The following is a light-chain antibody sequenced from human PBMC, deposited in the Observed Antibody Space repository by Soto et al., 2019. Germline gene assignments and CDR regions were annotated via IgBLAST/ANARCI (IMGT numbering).Light chain of an antibody. J-gene: IGLJ2*01. CDR2: LNSDGSH. Sequence: QPVLTQSPSASASLGASVKLTCTLSSGHSSYAIAWHQQQPEKGPRFLMKLNSDGSHRKGDGIPDRFSGSSSGADRYLTISSLQSEDEADYYCQTRGTGTVLFGGGTKVTVL. CDR1: SGHSSYA. V-gene: IGLV4-69*01. CDR3: QTRGTGTVL.